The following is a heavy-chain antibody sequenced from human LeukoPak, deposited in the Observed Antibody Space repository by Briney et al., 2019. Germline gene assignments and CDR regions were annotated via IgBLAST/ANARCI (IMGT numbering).Heavy chain of an antibody. J-gene: IGHJ5*02. V-gene: IGHV1-2*02. CDR1: GYTFTGYY. Sequence: ASVKVSCKASGYTFTGYYMHWVRQAPGQGLECMGWINPNSGGTNYAQKFQGRVTMTRDTSISTAYMELSRLRSDDTAVYYCAREMREVVPAAISNWFDPWGQGTLVTVSS. CDR2: INPNSGGT. D-gene: IGHD2-2*01. CDR3: AREMREVVPAAISNWFDP.